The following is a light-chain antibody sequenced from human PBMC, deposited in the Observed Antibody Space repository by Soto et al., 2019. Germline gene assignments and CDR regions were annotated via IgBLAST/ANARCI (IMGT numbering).Light chain of an antibody. CDR2: GAS. Sequence: EIVLTQSPGTLSLSPGERATLSCRASQSVSSTYLAWYQQKPGQAPRLLIYGASSRATGIPDRFSGSGSGTDVTLTIIRLEPEDVAVYYCQHYGSLVLTFGGGTKVEIK. CDR3: QHYGSLVLT. CDR1: QSVSSTY. J-gene: IGKJ4*01. V-gene: IGKV3-20*01.